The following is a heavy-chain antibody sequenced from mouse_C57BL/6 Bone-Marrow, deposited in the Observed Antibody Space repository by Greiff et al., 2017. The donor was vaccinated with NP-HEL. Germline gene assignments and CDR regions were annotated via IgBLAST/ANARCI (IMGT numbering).Heavy chain of an antibody. D-gene: IGHD2-5*01. J-gene: IGHJ3*01. V-gene: IGHV1-54*01. CDR2: INPGSGGT. CDR1: GYAFTNYL. CDR3: ARRDYSNYGFAY. Sequence: VHLVESGAELVRPGTSVKVSCKASGYAFTNYLIEWVKQRPGQGLEWIGVINPGSGGTNYNEKFKGKATLTADKSSSTAYMQLSSLTSEDSAVYFCARRDYSNYGFAYWGQGTLVTVSA.